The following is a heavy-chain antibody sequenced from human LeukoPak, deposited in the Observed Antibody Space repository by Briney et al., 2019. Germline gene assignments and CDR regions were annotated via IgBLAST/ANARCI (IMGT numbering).Heavy chain of an antibody. CDR2: INPSGGST. Sequence: GASVNVSCTASGYTFTSYYMHWVRQAPGQGLEWMGIINPSGGSTSYAQKFQGRVTMTRDTSTSTVYMELSSLRSEDTAVYYCAREGIAARNFDYWGQGTLVTVSS. CDR3: AREGIAARNFDY. CDR1: GYTFTSYY. D-gene: IGHD6-6*01. V-gene: IGHV1-46*01. J-gene: IGHJ4*02.